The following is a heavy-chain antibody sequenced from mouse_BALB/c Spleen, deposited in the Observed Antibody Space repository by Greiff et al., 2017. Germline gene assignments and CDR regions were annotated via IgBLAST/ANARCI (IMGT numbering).Heavy chain of an antibody. CDR1: GFTFSDYY. D-gene: IGHD2-10*02. CDR2: ISDGGSYT. V-gene: IGHV5-4*02. Sequence: EVQGVESGGGLVKPGGSLKLSCAASGFTFSDYYMYWVRQTPEKRLEWVATISDGGSYTYYPDSVKGRFTISRDNAKNNLYLQMSSLKSEDTAMYYCARDGGYGGGYWGQGTTLTVSS. CDR3: ARDGGYGGGY. J-gene: IGHJ2*01.